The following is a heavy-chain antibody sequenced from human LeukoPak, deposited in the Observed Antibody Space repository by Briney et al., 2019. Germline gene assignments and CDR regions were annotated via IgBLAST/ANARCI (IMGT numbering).Heavy chain of an antibody. J-gene: IGHJ5*01. V-gene: IGHV3-21*01. CDR1: GFTFSNYN. CDR3: ARDETNGFDS. CDR2: IYSRSTYI. D-gene: IGHD1-14*01. Sequence: GGSLRLSCGASGFTFSNYNMNWVRQAPGEGLEWVSSIYSRSTYIFYADSVMGRFTISRDNAKNSLFLQMNSLRAEDTAVYYCARDETNGFDSWGQGTLVTVSS.